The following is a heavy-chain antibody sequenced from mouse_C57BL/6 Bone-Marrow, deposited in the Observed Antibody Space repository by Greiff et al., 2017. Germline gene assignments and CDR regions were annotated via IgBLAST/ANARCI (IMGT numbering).Heavy chain of an antibody. CDR1: GYTFTDYY. CDR2: INPYNGGT. V-gene: IGHV1-19*01. Sequence: EVMLVESGPVLVKPGASVKMSCKASGYTFTDYYMNWVKQSHGKSLEWIGVINPYNGGTSYNQKFKGKATLTVDKSSSTAYMELNSLTSEDSAVYYCARFDGYPHYYAMDYWGQGTSVTVSS. CDR3: ARFDGYPHYYAMDY. J-gene: IGHJ4*01. D-gene: IGHD2-3*01.